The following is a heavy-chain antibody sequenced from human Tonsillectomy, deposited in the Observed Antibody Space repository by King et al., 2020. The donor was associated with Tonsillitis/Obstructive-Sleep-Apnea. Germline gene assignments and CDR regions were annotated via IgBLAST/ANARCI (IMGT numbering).Heavy chain of an antibody. CDR2: IYYSGST. Sequence: VQLQESGPGLVKPSETLSLTCTVSGGFINTFYWNWIRQPPGKGLEWIGNIYYSGSTNYNPSLKSRVTISVDTSKNQFSLRLSSVTAADTAVYYCARHGAYEDAFDIWGQGTMVTVSS. CDR3: ARHGAYEDAFDI. D-gene: IGHD3-22*01. V-gene: IGHV4-59*08. CDR1: GGFINTFY. J-gene: IGHJ3*02.